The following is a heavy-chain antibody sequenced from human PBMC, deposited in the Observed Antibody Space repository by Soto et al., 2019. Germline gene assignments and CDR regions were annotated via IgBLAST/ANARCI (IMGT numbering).Heavy chain of an antibody. J-gene: IGHJ4*02. V-gene: IGHV3-23*01. D-gene: IGHD1-26*01. CDR3: AKVPVGATGRFDY. CDR1: GFTFSNYA. CDR2: ISGSGGST. Sequence: EVQLLESGGGLVQPGGYLRLSCAGSGFTFSNYAMSWVRQAPGKGLAWVSAISGSGGSTYYADSVKGRFTISRDNSKTTLYLQMNSLRAEDTALYYCAKVPVGATGRFDYWGQGTLVTVSS.